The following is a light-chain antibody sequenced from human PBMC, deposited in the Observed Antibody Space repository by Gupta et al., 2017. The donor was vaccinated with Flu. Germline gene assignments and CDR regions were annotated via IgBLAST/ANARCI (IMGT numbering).Light chain of an antibody. V-gene: IGKV3-20*01. Sequence: EIVLTQSPGTLSLSPGERATLSCRASQDVSSSYLAWYQQKPGQAPRLLIYGASIRATGIPDRFSDSGSGTDFTLTISRLEPEDFAVYFCQQYGSSLITFGQGTRLDIK. CDR2: GAS. CDR1: QDVSSSY. J-gene: IGKJ5*01. CDR3: QQYGSSLIT.